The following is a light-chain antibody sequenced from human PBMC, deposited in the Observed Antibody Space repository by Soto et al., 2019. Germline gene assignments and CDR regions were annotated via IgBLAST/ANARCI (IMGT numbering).Light chain of an antibody. CDR1: QSVSSSY. CDR3: RKYGSSPDT. CDR2: GAS. V-gene: IGKV3-20*01. J-gene: IGKJ2*01. Sequence: EIVLTQSPGTLSLSPGERGTLSCRASQSVSSSYLAWYQQKPGQAPRLLIYGASSRATGIPDRFSGSWSGIDFTLTIGRLEPEGLAVYYGRKYGSSPDTFCQGTKLEIK.